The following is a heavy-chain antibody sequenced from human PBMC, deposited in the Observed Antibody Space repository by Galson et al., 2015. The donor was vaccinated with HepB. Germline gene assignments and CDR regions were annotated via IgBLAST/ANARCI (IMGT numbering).Heavy chain of an antibody. V-gene: IGHV3-30-3*01. CDR1: GLTFSSYA. J-gene: IGHJ4*02. D-gene: IGHD1-26*01. CDR3: TRPPDRELWPFDY. CDR2: ISYDGSNK. Sequence: SLRLSCAASGLTFSSYAMHWVRQAPGKGLEWVAVISYDGSNKYYADSVKGRFTISRDNSKNTLYLQMNSLRAEDTAVYYCTRPPDRELWPFDYWGQGTLVTVSS.